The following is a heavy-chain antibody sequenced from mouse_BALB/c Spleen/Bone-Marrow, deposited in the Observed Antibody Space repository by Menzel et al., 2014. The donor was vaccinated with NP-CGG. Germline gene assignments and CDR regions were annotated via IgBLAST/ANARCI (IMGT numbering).Heavy chain of an antibody. V-gene: IGHV14-3*02. CDR3: ARYYYYAMDY. J-gene: IGHJ4*01. Sequence: VQLQQSGAELVKPGASVKLSGTASGFNIKDTYIHWVKQRPEQGLEWIGRIDPANGNTKYDPKFQGKATITADTSSNTAYLQLSSLTSEDTAVYYCARYYYYAMDYWGQGTSVTVSS. CDR2: IDPANGNT. CDR1: GFNIKDTY.